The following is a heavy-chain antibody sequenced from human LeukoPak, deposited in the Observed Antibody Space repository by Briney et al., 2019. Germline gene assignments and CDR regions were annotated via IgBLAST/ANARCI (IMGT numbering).Heavy chain of an antibody. D-gene: IGHD4-17*01. CDR3: TRDLGTVTTDYFDY. J-gene: IGHJ4*02. V-gene: IGHV3-49*04. Sequence: GGSMTLSCTVYGFTFGDYAMSWVRQAPGKGLEWVGLIRSKADGGTKEYAASVKGRFTISRDDSKSIAYLQMNSLKTEDTAVYYCTRDLGTVTTDYFDYWGQGTLVTVSS. CDR2: IRSKADGGTK. CDR1: GFTFGDYA.